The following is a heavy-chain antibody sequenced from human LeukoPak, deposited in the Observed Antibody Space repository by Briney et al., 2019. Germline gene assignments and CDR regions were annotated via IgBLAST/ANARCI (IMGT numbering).Heavy chain of an antibody. CDR2: INNDGSTT. Sequence: PGGSLRLSCAASGFTFSTYWMNWVRQAPGKGLVWVSRINNDGSTTNYADSAEGRFTISRDNAKNTLYLQMNSLTAEDTAVYYCARGVSSWYVFDYWGQGTLVTVSS. CDR1: GFTFSTYW. CDR3: ARGVSSWYVFDY. J-gene: IGHJ4*02. V-gene: IGHV3-74*01. D-gene: IGHD6-13*01.